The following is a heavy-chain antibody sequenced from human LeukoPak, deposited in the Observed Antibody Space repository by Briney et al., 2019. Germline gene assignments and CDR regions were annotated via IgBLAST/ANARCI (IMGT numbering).Heavy chain of an antibody. V-gene: IGHV3-23*01. CDR1: GFTFSSCA. CDR2: ISGSGTST. CDR3: ARDIVVVVVAHFDY. J-gene: IGHJ4*02. Sequence: GESLRLSCVASGFTFSSCAMSWVRQAPGKGLEWVSGISGSGTSTHYADSVKGRFTISRDNSKNTLYLQMNSLRAEDTAVYYCARDIVVVVVAHFDYWGRGTLVSVSS. D-gene: IGHD2-15*01.